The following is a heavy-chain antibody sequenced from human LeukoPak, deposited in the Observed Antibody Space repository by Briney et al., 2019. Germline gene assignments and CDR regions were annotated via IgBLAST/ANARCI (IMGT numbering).Heavy chain of an antibody. CDR2: IYYSGST. Sequence: SETLSLTCTVSGGSISSYYWSWIRQPPGKGLEWIGYIYYSGSTNYNPSLKSRVTISVDTSKNQFSLKLPPVTAADAAVYCGRRGPPMTTITSYYYYMDVWGKGTTVTVSS. CDR1: GGSISSYY. V-gene: IGHV4-59*01. CDR3: RRGPPMTTITSYYYYMDV. D-gene: IGHD4-11*01. J-gene: IGHJ6*03.